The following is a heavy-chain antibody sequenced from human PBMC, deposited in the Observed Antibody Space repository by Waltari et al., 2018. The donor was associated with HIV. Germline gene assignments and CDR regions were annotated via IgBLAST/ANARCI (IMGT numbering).Heavy chain of an antibody. CDR3: ARLWSTSTGYYSVFDL. J-gene: IGHJ4*02. D-gene: IGHD3-22*01. CDR2: IYYSGTT. Sequence: QLQLQQSGPGLVKPSETLSLTCTVSGGSISSSSYFWGWVRQHPGKGLEWIGSIYYSGTTYYNPSLKSRVTLSVDTSKKQFSLNLNSVTAADTALYYCARLWSTSTGYYSVFDLWGQGTLVTVSS. V-gene: IGHV4-39*01. CDR1: GGSISSSSYF.